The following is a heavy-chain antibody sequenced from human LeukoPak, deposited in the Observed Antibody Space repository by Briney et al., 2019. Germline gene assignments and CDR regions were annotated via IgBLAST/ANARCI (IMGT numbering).Heavy chain of an antibody. Sequence: ASVNVSCKASGYTFTGYYIHWVLQAPGQGPEGMVWINPNSGGTNYAQKFQGRVTMTRDTSISTAQMELSRLRSDDTAVYYCAREGSYGPVDYWGQGNLVTVSS. V-gene: IGHV1-2*02. J-gene: IGHJ4*02. CDR2: INPNSGGT. CDR1: GYTFTGYY. CDR3: AREGSYGPVDY. D-gene: IGHD3-10*01.